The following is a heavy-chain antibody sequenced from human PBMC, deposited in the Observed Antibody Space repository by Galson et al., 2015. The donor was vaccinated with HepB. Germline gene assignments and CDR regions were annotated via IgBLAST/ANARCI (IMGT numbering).Heavy chain of an antibody. D-gene: IGHD3-10*01. J-gene: IGHJ5*02. CDR3: ARDRKGLLWFGEPQHWFDP. CDR2: IGTAGDP. CDR1: GFTFSSYD. Sequence: SLRLSCAASGFTFSSYDMHWVRQATGKGLEWVSAIGTAGDPYYPGSVKGRFTISRENAKNSLYLQMNSLRAEDTAVYYCARDRKGLLWFGEPQHWFDPWGQGTLVTVSS. V-gene: IGHV3-13*05.